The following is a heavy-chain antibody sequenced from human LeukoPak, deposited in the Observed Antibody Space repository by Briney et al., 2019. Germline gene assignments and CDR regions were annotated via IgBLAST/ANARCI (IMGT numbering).Heavy chain of an antibody. CDR1: GFTFSSHA. J-gene: IGHJ6*03. Sequence: PGGSLRLSCAASGFTFSSHAMSWVRQAPGKGLEWVLSFSGSGGSTYYADSVKGRFTISRDNSKNTLYLQMNSLKPEDTAVYYCAKDAKHLVVVTANYFYYYYMDVWGKGTTVTVSS. V-gene: IGHV3-23*01. D-gene: IGHD2-21*02. CDR3: AKDAKHLVVVTANYFYYYYMDV. CDR2: FSGSGGST.